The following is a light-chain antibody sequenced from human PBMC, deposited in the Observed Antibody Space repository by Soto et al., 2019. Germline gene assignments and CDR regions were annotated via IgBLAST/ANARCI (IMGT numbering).Light chain of an antibody. CDR3: QQFFSTRK. Sequence: DIVMTQSPDSLAVSLGERATINCKSSQSIFYISNNKNYLAWYQQKPGQPPKLLIYWASTRASGVPDRFIGSGSGRDFTLTISSLQAEDVAVYYCQQFFSTRKFRKGTKVHI. V-gene: IGKV4-1*01. J-gene: IGKJ1*01. CDR2: WAS. CDR1: QSIFYISNNKNY.